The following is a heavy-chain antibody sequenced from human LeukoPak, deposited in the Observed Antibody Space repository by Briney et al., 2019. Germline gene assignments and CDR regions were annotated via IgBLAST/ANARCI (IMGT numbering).Heavy chain of an antibody. Sequence: GGSLRLSCAASGFTFSGSAMHWVRQASGKGLEWVGRIRSKANSYATAYAASVKGRFTISRDDSKNTAYLQMNCLKTEDTAVYYCTRQFIAARPVYYYYMDVWGKGTTVTVSS. J-gene: IGHJ6*03. D-gene: IGHD6-6*01. CDR2: IRSKANSYAT. CDR3: TRQFIAARPVYYYYMDV. V-gene: IGHV3-73*01. CDR1: GFTFSGSA.